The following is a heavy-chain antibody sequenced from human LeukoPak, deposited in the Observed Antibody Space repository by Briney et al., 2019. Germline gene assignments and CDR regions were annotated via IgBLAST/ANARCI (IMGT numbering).Heavy chain of an antibody. D-gene: IGHD6-19*01. J-gene: IGHJ4*02. CDR1: GFTFSNQW. CDR3: AKVGRSGWPLDN. Sequence: GGSLRLSCAASGFTFSNQWMNWVRQGPGKGLVWVSRINTDGSSTAYADSVKGRFTISRDNAKNTLYLQMNSLKNEDTAVYYCAKVGRSGWPLDNWGQGTLVTVSS. V-gene: IGHV3-74*01. CDR2: INTDGSST.